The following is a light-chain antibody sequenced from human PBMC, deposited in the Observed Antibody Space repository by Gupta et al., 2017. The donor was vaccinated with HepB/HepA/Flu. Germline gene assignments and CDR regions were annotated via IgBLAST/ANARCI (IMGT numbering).Light chain of an antibody. CDR2: MAS. CDR1: QSISRY. Sequence: DIQMTQSPSSLSASVGDRITITCRASQSISRYLHWYQQRPGKAPKLLIYMASSLQSGVPSRFSGSGSGTDFTLTISSLQPEDFASYYCQQSFSAPLTFGGGTKVEIK. CDR3: QQSFSAPLT. V-gene: IGKV1-39*01. J-gene: IGKJ4*01.